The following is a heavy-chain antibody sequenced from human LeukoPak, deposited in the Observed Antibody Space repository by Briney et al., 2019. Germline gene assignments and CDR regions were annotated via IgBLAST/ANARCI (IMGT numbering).Heavy chain of an antibody. CDR1: GYTFTSYY. D-gene: IGHD3-22*01. Sequence: ASVKVSCKASGYTFTSYYMHWVRQAPGQGLEWMGIINPSGGSTSYAQKFQGRVTMTRDTSTSTVYMALSSLRSEDTAVYYCARERPPFGISYYYDSSGYSPSDYWGQGTLVTVSS. CDR3: ARERPPFGISYYYDSSGYSPSDY. CDR2: INPSGGST. V-gene: IGHV1-46*01. J-gene: IGHJ4*02.